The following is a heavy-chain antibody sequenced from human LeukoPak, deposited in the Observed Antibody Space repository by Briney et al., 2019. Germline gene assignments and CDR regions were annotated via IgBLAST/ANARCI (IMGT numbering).Heavy chain of an antibody. CDR2: INPSGGST. CDR3: ARRVVTGGSYNWFDP. J-gene: IGHJ5*02. CDR1: GYTFTSYY. V-gene: IGHV1-46*01. D-gene: IGHD1-1*01. Sequence: ASVKVSCKASGYTFTSYYMHWVRQAPGQGLEWMGIINPSGGSTSYAQKFQGRVTMTRDTSTSTVYMELSSLGSEDTAVYYCARRVVTGGSYNWFDPWGQGTLVTVSS.